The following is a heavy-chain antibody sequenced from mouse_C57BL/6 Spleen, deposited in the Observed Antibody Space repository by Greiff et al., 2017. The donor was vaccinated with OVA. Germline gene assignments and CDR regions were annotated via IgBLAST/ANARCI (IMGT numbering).Heavy chain of an antibody. CDR2: ISDGGSYT. CDR1: GFTFSSYA. J-gene: IGHJ4*01. CDR3: ARGSITTPSEGYYAMDY. D-gene: IGHD1-1*01. Sequence: EVKLVESGGGLVKPGGSLKLSCAASGFTFSSYAMSWVRQTPEKRLEWVATISDGGSYTYYPDNVKGRSTISRDNAKNNLYLQMSHLKSKDTAMYYCARGSITTPSEGYYAMDYWGQGTSVTVSS. V-gene: IGHV5-4*03.